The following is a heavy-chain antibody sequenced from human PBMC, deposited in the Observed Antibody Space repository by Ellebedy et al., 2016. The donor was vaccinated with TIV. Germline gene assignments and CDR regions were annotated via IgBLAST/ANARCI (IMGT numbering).Heavy chain of an antibody. V-gene: IGHV4-34*01. D-gene: IGHD2-15*01. CDR1: GGSFSGYY. J-gene: IGHJ4*02. CDR2: INHSGST. CDR3: ARGRGGGPHFDY. Sequence: SETLSLXXAVYGGSFSGYYWSWIRQPPGKGLEWIGEINHSGSTNYNPSLKSRVTISVDTSKNQFSLKLSSVTAADTAVYYCARGRGGGPHFDYWGQGTLVTVSS.